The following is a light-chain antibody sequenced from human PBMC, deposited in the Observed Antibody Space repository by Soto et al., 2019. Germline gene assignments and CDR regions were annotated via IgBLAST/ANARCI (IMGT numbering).Light chain of an antibody. CDR1: QFISRK. Sequence: EIVMTQSPATLSLSPGETVTLSCRASQFISRKVAWYQQKPGQAPRLLIYGVSTRATGVPVRFSGSGSGTEFTLTINSLQSEDFAVYYCQQYNNWPHTFGQGTKLEIK. CDR2: GVS. CDR3: QQYNNWPHT. J-gene: IGKJ2*01. V-gene: IGKV3-15*01.